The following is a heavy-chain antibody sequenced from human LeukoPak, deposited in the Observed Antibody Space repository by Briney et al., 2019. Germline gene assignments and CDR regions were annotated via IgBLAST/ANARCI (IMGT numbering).Heavy chain of an antibody. CDR1: GFTFSNYN. CDR2: ISSSSSYI. Sequence: GGSLRLSCAASGFTFSNYNMNWVRQAPGKVLEWVSSISSSSSYIYYADSVKGRFTISRDNTKNSLYLQMNSLRAEDTAVYYCARDSPYGTAGYWGQGTLVTVSS. D-gene: IGHD2-8*02. CDR3: ARDSPYGTAGY. V-gene: IGHV3-21*01. J-gene: IGHJ4*02.